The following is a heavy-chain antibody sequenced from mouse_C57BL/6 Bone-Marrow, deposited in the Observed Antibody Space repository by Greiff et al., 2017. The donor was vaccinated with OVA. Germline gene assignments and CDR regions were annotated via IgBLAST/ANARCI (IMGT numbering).Heavy chain of an antibody. CDR3: ARDKVYDSYYIAY. J-gene: IGHJ3*01. V-gene: IGHV1-9*01. CDR2: ILPGNGST. CDR1: GYTFTGSW. D-gene: IGHD2-3*01. Sequence: QVQLQQSGAELMKPGASVKLSCKATGYTFTGSWIEWVKQRPGHGLEWIGEILPGNGSTNYNEKFKGKATFTADTSSNTAYMQLSSLTTEDSAIYYCARDKVYDSYYIAYWGQGTLVTVSA.